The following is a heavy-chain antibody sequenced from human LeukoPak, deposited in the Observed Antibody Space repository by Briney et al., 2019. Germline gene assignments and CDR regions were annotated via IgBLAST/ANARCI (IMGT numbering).Heavy chain of an antibody. CDR3: ARDRETYCGGDCYSGAFDI. V-gene: IGHV3-11*01. CDR2: ISSSGSTI. J-gene: IGHJ3*02. D-gene: IGHD2-21*01. Sequence: PGGSLRLSCVASGFTFSDYYMSWIRQAPGKGLEWVSYISSSGSTIYYADSVKGRFTISRDNAKNSLYLQMNSLRAEDTAVYYCARDRETYCGGDCYSGAFDIWGQGTMVTVSS. CDR1: GFTFSDYY.